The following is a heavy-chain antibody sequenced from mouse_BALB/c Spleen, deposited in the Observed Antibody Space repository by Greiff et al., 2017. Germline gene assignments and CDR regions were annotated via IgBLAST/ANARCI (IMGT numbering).Heavy chain of an antibody. J-gene: IGHJ1*01. V-gene: IGHV2-9*02. Sequence: QVQLQQSGPGLVAPSQSLSITCTVSGFSLTSYGVHWVRQPPGKGLEWLGVIWAGGSTNYNSALMSRLSISKDNSKSQVFLKMNSLQTDDTAMYYCARDGGGNYWYFDVWGAGTTVTVSS. D-gene: IGHD2-1*01. CDR2: IWAGGST. CDR3: ARDGGGNYWYFDV. CDR1: GFSLTSYG.